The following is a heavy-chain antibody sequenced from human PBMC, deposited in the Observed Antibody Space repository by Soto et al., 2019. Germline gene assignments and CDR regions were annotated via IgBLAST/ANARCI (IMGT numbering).Heavy chain of an antibody. J-gene: IGHJ6*02. D-gene: IGHD6-13*01. V-gene: IGHV4-30-4*01. CDR3: ARDLQQLVDYYYYAMDV. CDR1: GGSISSGDYY. Sequence: NPSETLSLTCTVSGGSISSGDYYWSWIRQPPGKGLEWIGYIYYSGSTSYNPSLKSRVTISVDTSRNQFSLNLRSVTAADTAVYYCARDLQQLVDYYYYAMDVWGQGTTVTVSS. CDR2: IYYSGST.